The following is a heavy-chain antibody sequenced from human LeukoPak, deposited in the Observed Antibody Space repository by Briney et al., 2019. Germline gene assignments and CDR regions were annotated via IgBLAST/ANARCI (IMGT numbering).Heavy chain of an antibody. D-gene: IGHD3-22*01. CDR3: ARGKNYYDSSSLFGY. V-gene: IGHV1-2*02. Sequence: ASVKVSCKASGYTFTGYYMHWVRQAPGQGLEWMGWINPNSGGTNYAQKFQGRVTMTRDTSISTAYMELSRLRSYDTAVYYCARGKNYYDSSSLFGYWGQGTLVTVSS. CDR1: GYTFTGYY. CDR2: INPNSGGT. J-gene: IGHJ4*02.